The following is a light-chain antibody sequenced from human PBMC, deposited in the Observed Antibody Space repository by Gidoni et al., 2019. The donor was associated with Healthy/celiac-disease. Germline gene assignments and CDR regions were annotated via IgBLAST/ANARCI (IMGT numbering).Light chain of an antibody. J-gene: IGLJ2*01. CDR3: QAWDSSTEDVV. Sequence: SSALPHPPSVSVSPGQTASITCAGDKLGDKYACWYQQKPGQAPVLVIYQDSKRPSGIPERFSGSNSGNTATLTISGTQAMDEADYYCQAWDSSTEDVVFGGGTKLTVL. CDR1: KLGDKY. V-gene: IGLV3-1*01. CDR2: QDS.